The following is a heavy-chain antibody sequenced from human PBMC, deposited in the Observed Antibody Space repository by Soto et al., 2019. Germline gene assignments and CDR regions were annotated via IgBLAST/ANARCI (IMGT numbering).Heavy chain of an antibody. J-gene: IGHJ6*02. CDR2: IKSKTDGGTT. V-gene: IGHV3-15*07. Sequence: PGGSLRLSCAASGFTFSNAWMNWVRQAPGKGLEWVGRIKSKTDGGTTDYAAPVKGRFTISRDDSKNTLYLQMNSLKTEDTAVYYCTTRDDFWSGYSPNYYYGMDVWGQGTTVTVSS. D-gene: IGHD3-3*01. CDR1: GFTFSNAW. CDR3: TTRDDFWSGYSPNYYYGMDV.